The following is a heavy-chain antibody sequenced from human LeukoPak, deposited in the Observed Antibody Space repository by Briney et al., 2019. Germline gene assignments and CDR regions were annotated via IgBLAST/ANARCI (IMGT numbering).Heavy chain of an antibody. V-gene: IGHV4-39*07. CDR2: IYYSGST. D-gene: IGHD5-12*01. CDR3: ARDGYSGSDAL. Sequence: SETLSLTCTVSGDSISSSNYYWGWIRQPPGKGLEWIGNIYYSGSTYYNPSLKSRVTISVDTSKNQFSLKLSSVTAADTAVYYCARDGYSGSDALWGQGTLVTVSS. J-gene: IGHJ4*02. CDR1: GDSISSSNYY.